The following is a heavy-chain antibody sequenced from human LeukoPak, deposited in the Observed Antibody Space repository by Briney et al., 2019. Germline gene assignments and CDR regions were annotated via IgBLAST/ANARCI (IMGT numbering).Heavy chain of an antibody. Sequence: GGSLILSCAASGFTFSDYYMSWIRQAPGKGLEWVSYISSSSSTIYYADSVKGRFTISRDNAKNSLYLQMNSLRAEDTAVYYCARDSITIFGVAAYYFDYWGQGTLVTVSS. CDR2: ISSSSSTI. V-gene: IGHV3-11*04. J-gene: IGHJ4*02. CDR1: GFTFSDYY. CDR3: ARDSITIFGVAAYYFDY. D-gene: IGHD3-3*01.